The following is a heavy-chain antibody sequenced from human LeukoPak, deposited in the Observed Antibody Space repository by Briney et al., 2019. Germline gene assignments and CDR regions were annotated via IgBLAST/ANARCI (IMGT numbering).Heavy chain of an antibody. CDR3: ARTSWGYAFDI. J-gene: IGHJ3*02. Sequence: SETLSLTCTVSGGSVSSGSYYWSWIRQPPGKGLEWIGYIYYSGSTNYNPSLKSRVTISVDTSKNHFSLKLSSVTAADTAMYYCARTSWGYAFDIWGRGPMVTVSS. V-gene: IGHV4-61*03. CDR1: GGSVSSGSYY. CDR2: IYYSGST. D-gene: IGHD7-27*01.